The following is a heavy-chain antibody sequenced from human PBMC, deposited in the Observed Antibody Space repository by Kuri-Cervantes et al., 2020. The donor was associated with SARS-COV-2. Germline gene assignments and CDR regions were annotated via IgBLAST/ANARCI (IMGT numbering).Heavy chain of an antibody. CDR3: ARDKLQFDAFDI. D-gene: IGHD5-24*01. J-gene: IGHJ3*02. CDR1: GGSISSYY. V-gene: IGHV4-59*01. Sequence: SETLSLTCTVYGGSISSYYWSWIRQPPGKGLEWIGYIYYSGSTNYNPSLKSRVTISVDTSKNQFSLKLSSVTAADTAVYYCARDKLQFDAFDIWGQGTTVTVSS. CDR2: IYYSGST.